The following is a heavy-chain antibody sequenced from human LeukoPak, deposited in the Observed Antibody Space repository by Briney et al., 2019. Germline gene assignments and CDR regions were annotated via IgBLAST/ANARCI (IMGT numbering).Heavy chain of an antibody. Sequence: SVKVSCKASGGTFSSYAISWVRQAPGQGLEWMGRIIPILGIANYAQKFQGRVTITADKSTSTAYMELSSLRSEDTAVYYCARSGNSGYCSSTSCYTWWFDPRGQGTLVTVSS. V-gene: IGHV1-69*04. CDR2: IIPILGIA. J-gene: IGHJ5*02. D-gene: IGHD2-2*02. CDR1: GGTFSSYA. CDR3: ARSGNSGYCSSTSCYTWWFDP.